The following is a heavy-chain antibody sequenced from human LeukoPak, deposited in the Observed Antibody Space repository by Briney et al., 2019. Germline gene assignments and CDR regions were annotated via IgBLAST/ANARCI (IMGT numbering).Heavy chain of an antibody. J-gene: IGHJ4*02. CDR3: ARGPYDFWSGYTQGFDY. D-gene: IGHD3-3*01. V-gene: IGHV4-34*01. Sequence: PSETLSLTCAVYGGSFSGYYWSWIRQPPGKGLEWIGEINHSGSTNYNPSLKSRVTISVDTSKNQFPLKLSSVTAADTAVYYCARGPYDFWSGYTQGFDYWGQGTLVTVSS. CDR1: GGSFSGYY. CDR2: INHSGST.